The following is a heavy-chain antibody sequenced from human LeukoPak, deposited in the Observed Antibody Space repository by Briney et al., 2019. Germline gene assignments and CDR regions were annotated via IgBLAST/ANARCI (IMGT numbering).Heavy chain of an antibody. V-gene: IGHV4-30-4*07. CDR2: IYYTGNT. CDR3: ARVLAAAGNNWFDP. J-gene: IGHJ5*02. D-gene: IGHD6-13*01. CDR1: GGSISSGGYS. Sequence: SETLSLTCAVSGGSISSGGYSWSWIRQPPGKGMEWIAYIYYTGNTYFNPSLKSRVTISVDTSKNQFSLKLSSVTAAGTAVYYCARVLAAAGNNWFDPWGQGTLVTVSS.